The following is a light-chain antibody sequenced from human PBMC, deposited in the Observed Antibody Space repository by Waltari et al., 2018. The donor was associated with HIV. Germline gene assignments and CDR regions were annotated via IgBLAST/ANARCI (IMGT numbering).Light chain of an antibody. Sequence: QSVLTQPPSVSGAPGQRVTLSCTGSRSNIGTREVPWYQQLPGTAPRLLIYNTNSRPSGVPDRFSGSKSGTSASLAINGLQAEDEADYYCQSSDSTLSGSVFGGGTKLTVL. CDR3: QSSDSTLSGSV. CDR2: NTN. V-gene: IGLV1-40*01. CDR1: RSNIGTRE. J-gene: IGLJ2*01.